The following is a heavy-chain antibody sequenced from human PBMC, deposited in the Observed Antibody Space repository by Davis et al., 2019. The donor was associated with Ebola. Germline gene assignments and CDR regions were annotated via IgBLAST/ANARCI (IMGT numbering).Heavy chain of an antibody. CDR1: GFTFSTYW. CDR2: IKQDGSDK. Sequence: GESLKISCVASGFTFSTYWMSWVRQVPGKGLEWVANIKQDGSDKQYVDSVKGRFTISRDNSKNTLYLQMNSLRAEDTAVYYCAKERRGRNSSGWYVSYFDYWGQGTLVTVSS. CDR3: AKERRGRNSSGWYVSYFDY. V-gene: IGHV3-7*01. D-gene: IGHD6-19*01. J-gene: IGHJ4*02.